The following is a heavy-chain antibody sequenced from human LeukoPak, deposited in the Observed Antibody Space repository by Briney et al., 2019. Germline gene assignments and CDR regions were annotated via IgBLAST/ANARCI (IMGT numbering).Heavy chain of an antibody. Sequence: ASVKVSCKASGGTFSSYAISWVRQAPGQGLEWMGRIIPIFGTANYAQKFQGRVTITTDESTSTTYMELSSPRSEDTAVYYCARXYPLPPPYGDYFPIAFXXWGQGTLXT. J-gene: IGHJ1*01. V-gene: IGHV1-69*05. CDR1: GGTFSSYA. D-gene: IGHD4-17*01. CDR3: ARXYPLPPPYGDYFPIAFXX. CDR2: IIPIFGTA.